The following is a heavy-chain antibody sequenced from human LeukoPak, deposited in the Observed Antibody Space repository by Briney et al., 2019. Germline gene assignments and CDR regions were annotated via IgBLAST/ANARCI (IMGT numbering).Heavy chain of an antibody. J-gene: IGHJ6*02. CDR3: ARDPLSSSWVYYYYYGMDV. CDR2: INTNTGNP. D-gene: IGHD6-13*01. Sequence: ASVKVSCKASGYTFTSYGISWVRQAPGQGLEWMGWINTNTGNPTYAQGFTGRFVFSLDTSVSTAYLQISSLKAEDTAVYYCARDPLSSSWVYYYYYGMDVWGQGTTVTVSS. CDR1: GYTFTSYG. V-gene: IGHV7-4-1*02.